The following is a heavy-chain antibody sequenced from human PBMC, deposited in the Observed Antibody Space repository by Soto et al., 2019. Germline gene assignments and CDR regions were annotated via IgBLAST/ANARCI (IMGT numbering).Heavy chain of an antibody. V-gene: IGHV4-38-2*02. CDR3: ARVHVMVVAGSTFDY. CDR2: IYHGGTT. CDR1: GYSISSGPY. D-gene: IGHD6-19*01. J-gene: IGHJ4*01. Sequence: PSETLSLTCTVSGYSISSGPYWAWIRQPAGKGPEWIASIYHGGTTFYDPPIKSRITTSVDTSNNHFSLQLTSVTAADTAVYYCARVHVMVVAGSTFDYWGHGTLVTVSS.